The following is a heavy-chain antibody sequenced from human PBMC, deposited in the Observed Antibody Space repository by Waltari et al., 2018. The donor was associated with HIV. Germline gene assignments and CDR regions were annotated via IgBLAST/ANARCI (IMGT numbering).Heavy chain of an antibody. CDR2: IIPIFGTA. CDR3: ARDREVGARGAFDI. Sequence: QVQLVQSGAEVKKPGSSVKVSCKASGGTFSSYAISWVRQAPGQGLEWIGGIIPIFGTANYAQKFQGRVTITAYESTSTAYMELSSLRSEDTAVYYCARDREVGARGAFDIWGQGTMVTVSS. V-gene: IGHV1-69*01. D-gene: IGHD1-26*01. CDR1: GGTFSSYA. J-gene: IGHJ3*02.